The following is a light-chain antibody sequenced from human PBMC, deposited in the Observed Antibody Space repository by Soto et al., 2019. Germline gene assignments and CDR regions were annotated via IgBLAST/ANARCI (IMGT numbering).Light chain of an antibody. CDR1: QSVSSY. V-gene: IGKV3-11*01. Sequence: EIVLTQSPATLSLSPGERATLFCRASQSVSSYLAWYEQKPGQAPRLLIYDTSNRATGMPARFSGSGSGTDFTLAMSSVEPEDFAVYYCQQRSNWPISFGQATRRDIK. J-gene: IGKJ5*01. CDR2: DTS. CDR3: QQRSNWPIS.